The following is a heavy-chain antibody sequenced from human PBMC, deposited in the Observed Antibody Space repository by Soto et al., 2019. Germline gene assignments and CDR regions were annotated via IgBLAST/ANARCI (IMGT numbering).Heavy chain of an antibody. CDR3: ATGPEYSSRWFSN. CDR2: VYHSGSF. J-gene: IGHJ4*02. Sequence: QVHLQESGPGLVKPSGTLSLICAVSGGSISTTDWGSWVRQPQGKGLEWIGEVYHSGSFNYNPSLKSRLTISVDKSKNQFSLNLSSVTVADTAVYYCATGPEYSSRWFSNWGQGTLVTVSS. CDR1: GGSISTTDW. D-gene: IGHD6-13*01. V-gene: IGHV4-4*02.